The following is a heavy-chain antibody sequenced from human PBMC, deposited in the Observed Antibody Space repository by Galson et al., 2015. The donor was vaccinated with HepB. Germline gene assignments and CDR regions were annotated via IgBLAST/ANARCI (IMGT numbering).Heavy chain of an antibody. CDR1: GYSFTSYW. CDR2: IDPSDSYT. D-gene: IGHD3-22*01. J-gene: IGHJ5*02. Sequence: QSGAEVKKPGESLRISCKGSGYSFTSYWISWVRQMPGKGLEWMGRIDPSDSYTNYSPSFQGHVTISADKSISTAFLQWSSLKASDTAMYYCARSPPNYYGSSGYYHNWFDPWGQGTLVTVSS. V-gene: IGHV5-10-1*01. CDR3: ARSPPNYYGSSGYYHNWFDP.